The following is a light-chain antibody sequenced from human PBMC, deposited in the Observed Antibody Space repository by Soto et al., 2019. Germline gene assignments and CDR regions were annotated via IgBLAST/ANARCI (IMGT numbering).Light chain of an antibody. Sequence: EIVLTQSPGTLSLSPGERATLSCRASQGVGSNLAWYQQKPGQAPRVLIYSASRRATGIPARFSGSGSGTEFTLTISSLQSEDSAVYYCQQYDDWPPLTFGGGTKVDIK. CDR2: SAS. J-gene: IGKJ4*01. V-gene: IGKV3-15*01. CDR1: QGVGSN. CDR3: QQYDDWPPLT.